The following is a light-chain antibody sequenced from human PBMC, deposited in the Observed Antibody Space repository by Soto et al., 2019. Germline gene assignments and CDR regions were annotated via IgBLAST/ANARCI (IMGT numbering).Light chain of an antibody. V-gene: IGKV1-5*03. CDR3: QQYNSYALT. Sequence: DIQMTQSPSTLSASVGDRVTITCRASQSISSWLAWYQQKPGKAPKLLISKASSLESGVSSRFSGTGSGTECTLTISSLQPDDFATYYCQQYNSYALTFGGGTKVEIK. CDR2: KAS. J-gene: IGKJ4*01. CDR1: QSISSW.